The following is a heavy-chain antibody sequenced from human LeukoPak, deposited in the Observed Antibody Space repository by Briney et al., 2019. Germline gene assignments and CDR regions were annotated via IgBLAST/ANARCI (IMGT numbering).Heavy chain of an antibody. Sequence: PAETLSLTCAVYGGSFSGYYWSWIRQPPGKGLEWIGEINHSGSTNYNPSLKSRVTISVDTSKNQFSLKLSSVTAADTAVYYCARRPRVVVVPAAIRRWFDPWGQGTLVTVSS. D-gene: IGHD2-2*01. J-gene: IGHJ5*02. CDR1: GGSFSGYY. CDR2: INHSGST. CDR3: ARRPRVVVVPAAIRRWFDP. V-gene: IGHV4-34*01.